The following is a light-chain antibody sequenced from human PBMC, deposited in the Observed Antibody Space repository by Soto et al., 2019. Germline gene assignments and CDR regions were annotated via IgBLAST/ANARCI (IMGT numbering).Light chain of an antibody. J-gene: IGKJ1*01. V-gene: IGKV3-20*01. CDR1: QSVSSSY. CDR2: GAS. CDR3: QHYGHPQWT. Sequence: EIVLTQSPGTLSLSPGERATLSCRASQSVSSSYLAWYQQKPGQAPRLLIYGASSRATGIPDRFSGSGSGTDFTLTISRLEPEDFAVYYCQHYGHPQWTFGQGTKVEI.